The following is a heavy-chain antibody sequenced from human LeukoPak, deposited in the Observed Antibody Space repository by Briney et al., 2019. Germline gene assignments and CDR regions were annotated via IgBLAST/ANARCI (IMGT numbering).Heavy chain of an antibody. CDR3: ARRDWGLYYYYYMDV. CDR2: INHSGST. CDR1: GGSFSGYY. V-gene: IGHV4-34*01. Sequence: SETLSLTCAVYGGSFSGYYWSWIRQPPGKGREWIGEINHSGSTNYNTSLKSRVTISVDTSKNQFSLKLSSVTAADTAVYYCARRDWGLYYYYYMDVWGKGTTVTVSS. J-gene: IGHJ6*03. D-gene: IGHD3/OR15-3a*01.